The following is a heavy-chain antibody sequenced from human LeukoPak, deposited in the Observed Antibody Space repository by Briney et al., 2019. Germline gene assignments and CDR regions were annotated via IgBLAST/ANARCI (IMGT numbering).Heavy chain of an antibody. J-gene: IGHJ6*02. CDR1: GGSISSYY. CDR3: ARHDVSSGWFKDYYYGMDV. D-gene: IGHD6-19*01. CDR2: IYYSWST. Sequence: SETLSLTCTVSGGSISSYYWSWIRQPPGKGLEWIGYIYYSWSTNYNPSLKSRVTISVDTSKNQFSLKLSSVTAADTAVYYCARHDVSSGWFKDYYYGMDVWGHGTTVTVSS. V-gene: IGHV4-59*08.